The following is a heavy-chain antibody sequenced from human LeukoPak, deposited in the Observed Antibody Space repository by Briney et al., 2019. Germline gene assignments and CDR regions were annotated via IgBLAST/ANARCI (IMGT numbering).Heavy chain of an antibody. J-gene: IGHJ6*03. V-gene: IGHV1-18*01. D-gene: IGHD5-24*01. CDR3: ARGLQGDYYYYMDV. CDR1: GYTFTTYS. Sequence: ASVKVSCKASGYTFTTYSISWVRQAPGQGLEWMGWISVYNGKTNSAQKLQGRVTMTTDTSTSTAYMELRNLRSDDTAVYYCARGLQGDYYYYMDVWGKGTTVTISS. CDR2: ISVYNGKT.